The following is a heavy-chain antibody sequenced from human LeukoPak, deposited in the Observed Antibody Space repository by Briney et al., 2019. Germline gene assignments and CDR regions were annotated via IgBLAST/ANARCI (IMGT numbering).Heavy chain of an antibody. CDR2: ISANSGNT. CDR3: ARDVNYAFDY. D-gene: IGHD3-16*01. V-gene: IGHV1-18*01. Sequence: GASVKASCKPSGYSFTINGISWVRQAPEQGLEWRAWISANSGNTNYAQNFQDRVTLTTDTSTSTAYMELRSLRSDDTAVYYCARDVNYAFDYWGQGTLVTVSS. CDR1: GYSFTING. J-gene: IGHJ4*02.